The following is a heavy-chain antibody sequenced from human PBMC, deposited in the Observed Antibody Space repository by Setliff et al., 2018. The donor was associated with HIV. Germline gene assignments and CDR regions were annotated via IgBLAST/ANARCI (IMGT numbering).Heavy chain of an antibody. Sequence: SETLSLTCTSSGDSISGYYWSWIRQPAGKGLEWIGRMHTSGNTNYNPSLKSRVTMSVDTSKNQFSLRLSSVTAADTAVYYCARDQKGYSYGYFDSWGQ. CDR2: MHTSGNT. D-gene: IGHD5-18*01. CDR3: ARDQKGYSYGYFDS. V-gene: IGHV4-4*07. CDR1: GDSISGYY. J-gene: IGHJ4*02.